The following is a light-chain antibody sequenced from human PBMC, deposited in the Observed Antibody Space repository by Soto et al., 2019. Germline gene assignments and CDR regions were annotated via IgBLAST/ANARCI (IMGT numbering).Light chain of an antibody. V-gene: IGKV3-15*01. J-gene: IGKJ5*01. Sequence: DIVMTQSPGTLSVSPGERATLSCRAGQGVTTNFAWYQQKSGQSPRLLIYDVSIRATGVPARFSGTGSETDFTLTISGLQSEDSAVYFCQQYNNWTFPFGQVTRLEIX. CDR1: QGVTTN. CDR3: QQYNNWTFP. CDR2: DVS.